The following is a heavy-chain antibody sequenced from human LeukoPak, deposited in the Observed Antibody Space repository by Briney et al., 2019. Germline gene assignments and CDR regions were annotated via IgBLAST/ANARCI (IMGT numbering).Heavy chain of an antibody. D-gene: IGHD5-18*01. CDR3: ARVTAQYAFDI. V-gene: IGHV3-7*01. CDR1: GFTFSSYW. J-gene: IGHJ3*02. Sequence: GGSLRLSCAASGFTFSSYWMNWARQAPGKGLEWVASINHNGNVNYYVDSVKGRFTISRDNSKNTLYLQMNSLRTEDTAVYYCARVTAQYAFDIWGQGTMVTVSS. CDR2: INHNGNVN.